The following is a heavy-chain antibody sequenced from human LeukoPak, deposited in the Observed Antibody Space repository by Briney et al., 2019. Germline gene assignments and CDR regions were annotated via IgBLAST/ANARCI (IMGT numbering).Heavy chain of an antibody. D-gene: IGHD5-24*01. CDR3: ARSSRDGYNYFDY. CDR1: GGSFSGYY. Sequence: PSETLSLTCAVYGGSFSGYYWSWIRQPPGKGLEWIGSMYYSGSTYYNPSLKSRVTISVDTSKNQFSLKLSSVTAADTAVYYCARSSRDGYNYFDYWGQGTLVTVSS. CDR2: MYYSGST. J-gene: IGHJ4*02. V-gene: IGHV4-34*01.